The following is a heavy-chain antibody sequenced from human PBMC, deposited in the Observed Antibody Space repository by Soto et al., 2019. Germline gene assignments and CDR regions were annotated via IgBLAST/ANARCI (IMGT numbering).Heavy chain of an antibody. CDR2: IIPIFGTA. J-gene: IGHJ6*02. D-gene: IGHD2-2*01. CDR1: GGTFSSYA. Sequence: QVQLVQSGAEVKKPGSSVKVSCKASGGTFSSYAISWVRQAPGQGLEWMGGIIPIFGTANYAQKFQGRVTITADESTSTAYMELSSLRSEDTAVYYCARGLGYCISTSCYGGSLSGMDVWGQGTTVTVSS. V-gene: IGHV1-69*12. CDR3: ARGLGYCISTSCYGGSLSGMDV.